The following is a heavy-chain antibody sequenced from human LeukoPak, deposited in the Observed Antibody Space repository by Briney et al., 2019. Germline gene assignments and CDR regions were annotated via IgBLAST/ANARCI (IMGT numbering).Heavy chain of an antibody. J-gene: IGHJ4*02. CDR1: GFTFSNAW. CDR3: ARDGTTVTTRPDFFDY. CDR2: ISSSGSTI. V-gene: IGHV3-48*04. Sequence: GGSLRLSCAASGFTFSNAWMNWVRQAPGKGLEWVSYISSSGSTIYYTDSVKGRFTISRDNAKNSLYLQMNSLRAEDTAVYYCARDGTTVTTRPDFFDYWGQGTLVTVSS. D-gene: IGHD4-17*01.